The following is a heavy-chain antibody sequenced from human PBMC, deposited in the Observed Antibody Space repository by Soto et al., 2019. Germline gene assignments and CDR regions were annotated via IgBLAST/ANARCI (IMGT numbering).Heavy chain of an antibody. CDR1: GGTFSSYA. J-gene: IGHJ6*02. V-gene: IGHV1-69*12. D-gene: IGHD4-4*01. CDR3: ASGGYSNYVDYYYGMDV. Sequence: QVQLVQSGAEVKKPGSSVKVSCKASGGTFSSYAISWVRQAPGQGLEWMGGIIPIFGTANYAQKFQGRVTITADESTSTGYVELSSLRSEDAAVYYCASGGYSNYVDYYYGMDVWGQGTTVTVSS. CDR2: IIPIFGTA.